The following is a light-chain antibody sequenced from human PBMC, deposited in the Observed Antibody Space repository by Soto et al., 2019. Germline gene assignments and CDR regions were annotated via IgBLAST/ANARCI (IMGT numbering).Light chain of an antibody. Sequence: IQVTQSPSSVSASVGDRVTITCRASQPISSWLAWYQQKPGQPPNLLVYSASTLRSGVPSRFSGSESGTLFTLTITNLQPEDFATYYCQQASSFPLTFGGATKVDIK. J-gene: IGKJ4*01. CDR3: QQASSFPLT. CDR2: SAS. V-gene: IGKV1-12*01. CDR1: QPISSW.